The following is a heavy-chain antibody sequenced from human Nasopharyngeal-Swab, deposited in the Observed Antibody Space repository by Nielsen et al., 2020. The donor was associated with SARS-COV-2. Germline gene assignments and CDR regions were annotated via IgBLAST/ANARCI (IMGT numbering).Heavy chain of an antibody. Sequence: ASVKVSCKASGYTFTSYAMNWVRQAPGQGLEWMGWINTNTGNPTYAQGFTGRFVFSLDTSVSTAYLQISSLTAEDTAVYYCRMELPDLYDAFDIWGQGTMVTVSS. CDR3: RMELPDLYDAFDI. CDR1: GYTFTSYA. D-gene: IGHD1-26*01. CDR2: INTNTGNP. J-gene: IGHJ3*02. V-gene: IGHV7-4-1*02.